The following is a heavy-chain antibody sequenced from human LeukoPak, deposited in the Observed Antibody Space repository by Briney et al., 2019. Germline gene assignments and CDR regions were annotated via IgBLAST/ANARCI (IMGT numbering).Heavy chain of an antibody. Sequence: PGGSLRLSCAASGFTFSSYWMHWVRQAPGKGRVWVSRINSDGGSTSYADSVKGRFTISRDNAKNTLYLQMNSLRAADAAVYYCARASGWVYFDYWGQGTLVTVSS. CDR2: INSDGGST. CDR3: ARASGWVYFDY. CDR1: GFTFSSYW. D-gene: IGHD6-19*01. V-gene: IGHV3-74*01. J-gene: IGHJ4*02.